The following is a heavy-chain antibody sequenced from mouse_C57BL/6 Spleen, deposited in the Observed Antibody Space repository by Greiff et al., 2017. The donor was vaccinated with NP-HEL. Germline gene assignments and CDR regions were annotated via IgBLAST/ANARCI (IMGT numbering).Heavy chain of an antibody. CDR1: GYAFSSSW. D-gene: IGHD1-1*01. V-gene: IGHV1-82*01. J-gene: IGHJ4*01. CDR3: AHCGSRYYYAKDY. Sequence: VQLVESGPELVKPGASVKISCKASGYAFSSSWMNWVKQRPGKGLEWIGRIYPGDGDTNYNGKFKGKATLTADKSSSPAYMQLSSLTSEDAAVYFGAHCGSRYYYAKDYWGQGASVTVSS. CDR2: IYPGDGDT.